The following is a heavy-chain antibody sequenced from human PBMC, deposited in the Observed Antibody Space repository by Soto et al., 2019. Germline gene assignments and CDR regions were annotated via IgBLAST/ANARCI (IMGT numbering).Heavy chain of an antibody. Sequence: QVQLVQSGAEEKKPGASVKVSCKASGYTFTNYAMHWVRQAPGQRLEWMGWINAGNGNTNYSQKFQGRVTITRDTSASTAYMELSSLRSEDTAVYYCARGFPLGFDPWGQGTLVTVSS. CDR2: INAGNGNT. CDR3: ARGFPLGFDP. D-gene: IGHD3-16*02. CDR1: GYTFTNYA. V-gene: IGHV1-3*05. J-gene: IGHJ5*02.